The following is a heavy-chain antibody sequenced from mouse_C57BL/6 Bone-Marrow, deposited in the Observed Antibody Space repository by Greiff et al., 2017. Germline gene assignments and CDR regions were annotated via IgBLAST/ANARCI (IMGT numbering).Heavy chain of an antibody. CDR1: GFTFTDYY. J-gene: IGHJ4*01. CDR3: ARYKGYYFYYAMDY. CDR2: IRNKANGYTT. Sequence: EVQLVESGGGLVQPGGSLSLSCAASGFTFTDYYMSWVRQPPGKALEWLGFIRNKANGYTTEYSASVKGRFTISRDNSQSILYLQMNALRAEDSATYYCARYKGYYFYYAMDYWGQGTSVTVSS. D-gene: IGHD2-3*01. V-gene: IGHV7-3*01.